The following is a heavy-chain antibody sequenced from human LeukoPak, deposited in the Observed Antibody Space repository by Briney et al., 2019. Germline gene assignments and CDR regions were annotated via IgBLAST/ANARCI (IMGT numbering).Heavy chain of an antibody. V-gene: IGHV4-34*01. J-gene: IGHJ4*02. CDR2: INHSGST. CDR3: ARGFYDNRGYSNPFED. Sequence: SETLSLTYAVYGGSFSGYYWSWIRRPPGKGLEWIGEINHSGSTNYNPSLKSRVTISVDTSKNQFSLKLRSATAADTAVYYCARGFYDNRGYSNPFEDWGQGILVTVSS. D-gene: IGHD3-22*01. CDR1: GGSFSGYY.